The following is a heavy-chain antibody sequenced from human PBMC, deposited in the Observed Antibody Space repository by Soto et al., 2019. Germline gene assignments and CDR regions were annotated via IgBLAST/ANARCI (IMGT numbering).Heavy chain of an antibody. D-gene: IGHD3-22*01. CDR1: GYTFTGYY. Sequence: GASVKVSCKASGYTFTGYYMHWVRQAPGQGLEWMGWINPNSGGTNYAQKFQGRVTMTRDTSISTAYMELSRLRSDDTAVYYCAREARQTLRGYYDSSGYLYYYYGMDVWGRGTLVTVSS. V-gene: IGHV1-2*02. J-gene: IGHJ6*02. CDR2: INPNSGGT. CDR3: AREARQTLRGYYDSSGYLYYYYGMDV.